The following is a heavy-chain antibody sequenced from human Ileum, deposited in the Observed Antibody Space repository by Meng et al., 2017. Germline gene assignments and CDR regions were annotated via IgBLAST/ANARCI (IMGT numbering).Heavy chain of an antibody. V-gene: IGHV4-61*08. CDR3: ARDYWGSLDY. CDR2: AANSFDPSP. Sequence: QLTGAGPGLVRPSETLSLMCTVSGGSVSSAAYQWGWIRQPPGKGLEWIGYAANSFDPSPNYNPSLKSRVTISLDTPKNQFSLKLTSVTAADTAVYYCARDYWGSLDYWGQGILVTVSS. J-gene: IGHJ4*02. D-gene: IGHD7-27*01. CDR1: GGSVSSAAYQ.